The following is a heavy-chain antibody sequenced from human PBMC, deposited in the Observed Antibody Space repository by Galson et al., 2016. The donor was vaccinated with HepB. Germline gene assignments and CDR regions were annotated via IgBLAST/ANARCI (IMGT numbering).Heavy chain of an antibody. J-gene: IGHJ3*02. D-gene: IGHD2-2*01. CDR2: ITGSTGVT. CDR3: AKDRASVPDAFDI. CDR1: GLSIGDYG. V-gene: IGHV3-23*01. Sequence: SLRLSCAASGLSIGDYGMIWVRQAPGKGPEWVSSITGSTGVTYYADSVRGRFTISRDNSKNTLYLQMKSLRAEDTALYYCAKDRASVPDAFDIWGQGTVVTVSS.